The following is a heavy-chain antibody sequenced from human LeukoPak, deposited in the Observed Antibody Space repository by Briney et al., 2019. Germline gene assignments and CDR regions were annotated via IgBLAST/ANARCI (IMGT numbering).Heavy chain of an antibody. J-gene: IGHJ5*02. V-gene: IGHV3-23*01. CDR3: AEASVAIPQYCNS. D-gene: IGHD2-2*02. CDR2: ISGTGSST. Sequence: GGSLRLSCAASGFTFGNYAMNWVRQAPGKGLEWVSTISGTGSSTYYADSAKGRFTISRDNSKDTLFLQLNSLTAADTAMYFCAEASVAIPQYCNSWGQGTLVTVSS. CDR1: GFTFGNYA.